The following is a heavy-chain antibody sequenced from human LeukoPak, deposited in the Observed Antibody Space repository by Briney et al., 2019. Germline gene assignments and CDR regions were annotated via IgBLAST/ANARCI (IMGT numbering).Heavy chain of an antibody. V-gene: IGHV1-46*01. CDR1: GYSFTSYY. D-gene: IGHD3-22*01. CDR2: INPSGGIT. CDR3: ARFRYYYDSSGYLAFIDY. J-gene: IGHJ4*02. Sequence: ASVKVSCKASGYSFTSYYTHWVRQAPGQGLEWMGIINPSGGITSYAQKFQGRVTMTRDTSTSTVYMELSSLRSEDTAVYYCARFRYYYDSSGYLAFIDYWGQGTLVTVSS.